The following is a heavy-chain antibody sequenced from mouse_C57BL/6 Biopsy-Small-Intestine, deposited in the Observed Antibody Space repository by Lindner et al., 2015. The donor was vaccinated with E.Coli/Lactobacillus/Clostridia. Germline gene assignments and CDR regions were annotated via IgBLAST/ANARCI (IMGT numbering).Heavy chain of an antibody. CDR1: GYTFTDYY. CDR2: INPNNGGT. CDR3: AREDYGSSSGY. J-gene: IGHJ2*01. V-gene: IGHV1-26*01. Sequence: VQLQESGPELVKPGASVKISCKASGYTFTDYYMNWVKQSHGKSLEWIGDINPNNGGTSYNQKFKGKATLTVDKSSSTAYMELRSLTSEDSAVYYCAREDYGSSSGYWGQGTTLTVSS. D-gene: IGHD1-1*01.